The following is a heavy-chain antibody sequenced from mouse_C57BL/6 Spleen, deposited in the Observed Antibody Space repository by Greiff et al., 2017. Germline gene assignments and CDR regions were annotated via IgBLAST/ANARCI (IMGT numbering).Heavy chain of an antibody. D-gene: IGHD1-1*01. Sequence: QVQLKQPGAELVKPGASVKLSCKASGYTFTSYWMHWVKQRPGQGLEWIGMIHPNSGSTNYNEKFKSKATLTVDKSSSTAYMQLSSLTSEDSAVYYCARFITTVSSRAYAMDYWGQGTSVTVSS. CDR1: GYTFTSYW. CDR2: IHPNSGST. J-gene: IGHJ4*01. V-gene: IGHV1-64*01. CDR3: ARFITTVSSRAYAMDY.